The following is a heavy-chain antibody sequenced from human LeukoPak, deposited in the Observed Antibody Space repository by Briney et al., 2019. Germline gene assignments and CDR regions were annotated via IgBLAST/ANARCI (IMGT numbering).Heavy chain of an antibody. J-gene: IGHJ5*02. CDR2: FDPEDGET. V-gene: IGHV1-24*01. CDR3: ATQGPYYDFWGGLWWFDP. D-gene: IGHD3-3*01. CDR1: GYTLTELS. Sequence: ASVKVSCKVSGYTLTELSMHWVRQAPGKGLEWMGGFDPEDGETIYAQKFQGRVTMTEDTSTDTAYMELSSLRSEDTAVYYCATQGPYYDFWGGLWWFDPWGQGTLVTVSS.